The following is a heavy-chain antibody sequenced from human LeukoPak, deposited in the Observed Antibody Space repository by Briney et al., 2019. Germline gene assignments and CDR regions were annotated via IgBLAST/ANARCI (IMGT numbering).Heavy chain of an antibody. Sequence: GGSLRLSCEASGFTFSTYNMNWVRQAPGKRLEWVSSITSSSSYAFYADSVKGRFTISRDNSRNTLYLQMNSLRTEDTAVYYCAKDLNYGELVDSWGKGTLVTVSS. CDR1: GFTFSTYN. D-gene: IGHD4-17*01. J-gene: IGHJ4*02. CDR3: AKDLNYGELVDS. CDR2: ITSSSSYA. V-gene: IGHV3-21*04.